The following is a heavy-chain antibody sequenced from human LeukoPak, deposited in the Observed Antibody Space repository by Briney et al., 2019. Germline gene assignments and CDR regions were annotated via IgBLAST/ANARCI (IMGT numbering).Heavy chain of an antibody. CDR3: ARGYPYNYYDSSGYYRLAHFDY. D-gene: IGHD3-22*01. J-gene: IGHJ4*02. CDR1: GGSFSGYY. CDR2: INHSGST. Sequence: SEALSLTCAVYGGSFSGYYWSWIRQPPGKGLEWIGEINHSGSTNYNPSLKSRVTISVDTSKNQFSLKLSSVTAADTAVYYCARGYPYNYYDSSGYYRLAHFDYWGQGTLVTVSS. V-gene: IGHV4-34*01.